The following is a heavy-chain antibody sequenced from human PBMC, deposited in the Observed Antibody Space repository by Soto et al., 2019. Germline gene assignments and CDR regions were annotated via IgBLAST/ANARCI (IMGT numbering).Heavy chain of an antibody. CDR1: GYTFTSYG. J-gene: IGHJ6*03. V-gene: IGHV1-18*01. Sequence: QVQLVQSGAEVKQPGASVKVSCKASGYTFTSYGISWVRQAPGQGLEWMGWISAYNGNTNYAQKLQGRVTMTTDTSTSTAYMELRSLRSDDTAVYYCARALPYYDYIWGSNYYMDVWGKGTTVTVSS. CDR3: ARALPYYDYIWGSNYYMDV. D-gene: IGHD3-16*01. CDR2: ISAYNGNT.